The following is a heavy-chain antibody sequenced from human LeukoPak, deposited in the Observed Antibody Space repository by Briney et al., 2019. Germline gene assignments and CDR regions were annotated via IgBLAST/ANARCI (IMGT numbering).Heavy chain of an antibody. J-gene: IGHJ4*02. Sequence: SETLSLTCTVSGGSISSGSYYWSWIRQPAGKGLEWIGRIYTSGSTNYNPSLKSRVTISVDTSKNQFSLKLSSVTATDTAVYYCARGGNYYDSSSFDYWGQGTLVTVSS. CDR1: GGSISSGSYY. CDR2: IYTSGST. V-gene: IGHV4-61*02. D-gene: IGHD3-22*01. CDR3: ARGGNYYDSSSFDY.